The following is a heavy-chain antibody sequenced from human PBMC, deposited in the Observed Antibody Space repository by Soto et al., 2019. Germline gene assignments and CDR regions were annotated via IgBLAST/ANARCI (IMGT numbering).Heavy chain of an antibody. D-gene: IGHD4-17*01. CDR1: GFSLPTDRVG. V-gene: IGHV2-5*02. Sequence: QITLKESGPTLVKPTQTLTLTCTFSGFSLPTDRVGVGWIRQPPGEALEWLAVIYWDDTKTYRPSLENRLTITTDSSKNQVALTMTNMDSVDTATYYCAHAYGGRSLYWGPGTLVTVSS. J-gene: IGHJ4*02. CDR2: IYWDDTK. CDR3: AHAYGGRSLY.